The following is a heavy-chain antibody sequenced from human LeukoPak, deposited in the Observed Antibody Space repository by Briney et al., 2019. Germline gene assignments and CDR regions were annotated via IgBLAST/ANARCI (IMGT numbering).Heavy chain of an antibody. J-gene: IGHJ6*02. V-gene: IGHV1-69*01. Sequence: SVKVSCKASGGTFSSYAISWVRQAPGQGLEWMGGIIPIFGTANYAQNFQGRVTITADESTSTAYMELSSLRSEDTAVYYCARGYSSGWYRGGMDVWGQGTTVTVSS. CDR3: ARGYSSGWYRGGMDV. CDR1: GGTFSSYA. D-gene: IGHD6-19*01. CDR2: IIPIFGTA.